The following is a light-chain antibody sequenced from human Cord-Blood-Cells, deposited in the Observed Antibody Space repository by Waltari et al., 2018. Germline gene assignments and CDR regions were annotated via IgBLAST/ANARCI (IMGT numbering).Light chain of an antibody. Sequence: DIQMTQSPSSLSASVGDRVTITCRASQSISSYLNWYQQKPGKAPNRLIYAASSLQSGVPSSFSGSGSETDFTLTLSSLQPEYFATYFCQQSYSTSITFGQGTRLEIK. V-gene: IGKV1-39*01. J-gene: IGKJ5*01. CDR3: QQSYSTSIT. CDR1: QSISSY. CDR2: AAS.